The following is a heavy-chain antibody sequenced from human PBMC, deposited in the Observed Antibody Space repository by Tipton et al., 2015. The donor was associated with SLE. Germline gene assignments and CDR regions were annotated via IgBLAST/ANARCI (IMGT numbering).Heavy chain of an antibody. D-gene: IGHD2/OR15-2a*01. CDR1: GYSFTSYW. CDR3: ARRKDDDAEYDEEYSNYYFDY. V-gene: IGHV5-51*01. Sequence: VQLVQSGAEVKKPGESLKISCKGSGYSFTSYWIGWVRQMPGKGLEWMGIIYPGDSDTRYSPSFQGQVTISADKSISTAYLQWSSLKASDTAMYYCARRKDDDAEYDEEYSNYYFDYWGQGTLVTVSS. J-gene: IGHJ4*02. CDR2: IYPGDSDT.